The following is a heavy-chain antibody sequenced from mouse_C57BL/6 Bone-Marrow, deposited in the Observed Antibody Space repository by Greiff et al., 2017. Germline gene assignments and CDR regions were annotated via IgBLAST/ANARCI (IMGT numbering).Heavy chain of an antibody. CDR3: SSFDGNYFDF. CDR1: VFNIKDDY. CDR2: IDPEIGDT. D-gene: IGHD2-3*01. V-gene: IGHV14-4*01. J-gene: IGHJ2*01. Sequence: VQLQQSGAELVRPGASVTLSCTASVFNIKDDYIHWVKQRPEQGLEWIGWIDPEIGDTEYASKFQGKATITSDTSSNTAYLQLSSLTSEDTAVYYCSSFDGNYFDFWGQGTPLTVAS.